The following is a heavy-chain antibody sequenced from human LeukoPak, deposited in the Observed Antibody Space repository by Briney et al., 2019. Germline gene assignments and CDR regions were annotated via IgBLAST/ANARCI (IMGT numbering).Heavy chain of an antibody. D-gene: IGHD3-22*01. CDR2: ISYDGSNK. Sequence: GGSLRLSCAASGFTFSSYAMHWVRQAPGKGLEWVAVISYDGSNKYYADSVKGRFTISRDNSKNTLYLQMNSLRAEDTAVYYCARDFVDSNGYYPPDYWGQGTLVTVSS. J-gene: IGHJ4*02. V-gene: IGHV3-30-3*01. CDR3: ARDFVDSNGYYPPDY. CDR1: GFTFSSYA.